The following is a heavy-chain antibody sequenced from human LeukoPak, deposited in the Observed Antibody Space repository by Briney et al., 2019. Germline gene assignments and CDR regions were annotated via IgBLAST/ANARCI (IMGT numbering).Heavy chain of an antibody. D-gene: IGHD5-12*01. CDR1: GFTFSSYA. CDR2: ISGSGGST. CDR3: AKWGGYVLQNTATYYYGMDV. J-gene: IGHJ6*02. Sequence: GGSLRLSYAASGFTFSSYAMRWVRQAPGKGLEWVSAISGSGGSTYYADSVKGRFTISRDNSKNTLYLQMNSLRAEDTAVYYCAKWGGYVLQNTATYYYGMDVWGQGTTVTVSS. V-gene: IGHV3-23*01.